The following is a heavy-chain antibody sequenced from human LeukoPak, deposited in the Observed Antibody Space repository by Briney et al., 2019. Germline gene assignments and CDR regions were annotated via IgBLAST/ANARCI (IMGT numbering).Heavy chain of an antibody. CDR1: GGSISSYY. Sequence: SETLSLTCTVSGGSISSYYWSWIRQTPGKGLEWIGYIYYSGSTNYNPSLKSRVTISVDTSKNQFSLKLSSVTAADTAVYYCARGGYSSGWALDYWGQGTLVTVSS. J-gene: IGHJ4*02. CDR3: ARGGYSSGWALDY. D-gene: IGHD6-19*01. CDR2: IYYSGST. V-gene: IGHV4-59*01.